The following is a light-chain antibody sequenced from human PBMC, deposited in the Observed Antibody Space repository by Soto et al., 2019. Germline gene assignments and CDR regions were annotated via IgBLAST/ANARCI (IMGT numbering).Light chain of an antibody. CDR3: QQYNSWPLT. Sequence: DIVMTQSPATLSVSPGERATLSCRASQSISNKLAWYQRKPGQAARLLIYGASTRATGIPARISGSGSGTEFTLTIDTLQSEDLAVYFCQQYNSWPLTFGGGTKVEI. CDR2: GAS. CDR1: QSISNK. V-gene: IGKV3-15*01. J-gene: IGKJ4*01.